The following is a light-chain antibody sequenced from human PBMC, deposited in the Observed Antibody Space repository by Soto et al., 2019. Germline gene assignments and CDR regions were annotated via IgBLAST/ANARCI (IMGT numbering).Light chain of an antibody. V-gene: IGKV1-5*01. CDR1: QNINNW. Sequence: DIQVTQSPSTLSASRVDRGTITGRASQNINNWIAWYQQKPGKAPKFLIYDASTLESGVPSRFSGSGFGTEFSLTISSLQPDDFGSYYCQHMRTFGQGTKVDI. CDR2: DAS. J-gene: IGKJ1*01. CDR3: QHMRT.